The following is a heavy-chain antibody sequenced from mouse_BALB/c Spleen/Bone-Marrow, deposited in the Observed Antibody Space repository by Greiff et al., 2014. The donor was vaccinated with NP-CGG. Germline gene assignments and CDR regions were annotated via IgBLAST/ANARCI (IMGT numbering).Heavy chain of an antibody. V-gene: IGHV1-69*02. CDR2: TDPSDSET. CDR1: GYTFTSYW. Sequence: QVQLQQSGAELVKPGAPVKLSCKASGYTFTSYWMNWVKQRPGRGLEWIGRTDPSDSETHYNQKFKDKATLTVDKSSSTAYIQLSSLTSEDSAVYYCARNWVYFDYWGQGTTLTVSS. CDR3: ARNWVYFDY. D-gene: IGHD4-1*01. J-gene: IGHJ2*01.